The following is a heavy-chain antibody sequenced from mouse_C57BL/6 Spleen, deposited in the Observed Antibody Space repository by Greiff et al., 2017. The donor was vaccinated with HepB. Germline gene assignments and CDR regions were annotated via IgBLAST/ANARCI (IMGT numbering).Heavy chain of an antibody. Sequence: VQLQQPGAELVRPGSSVKLSCKASGYTFTSYWMHWVKQRPIQGLEWIGNIDPSDSETHYNQKFKDKATLTVDKSSSTAYMQLSSLTSEDSAVYYCARGGYYGSIHWYFDVWGTGTTVTVSS. J-gene: IGHJ1*03. CDR3: ARGGYYGSIHWYFDV. V-gene: IGHV1-52*01. D-gene: IGHD1-1*01. CDR2: IDPSDSET. CDR1: GYTFTSYW.